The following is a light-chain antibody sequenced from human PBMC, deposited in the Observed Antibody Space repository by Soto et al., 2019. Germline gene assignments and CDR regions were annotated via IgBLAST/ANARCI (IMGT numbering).Light chain of an antibody. V-gene: IGLV2-14*03. CDR1: SSDVGAYNY. CDR2: DVS. Sequence: QSALTQPASVSXSPGQSITIXCTGTSSDVGAYNYVSWYQQHPGKVPKLMIYDVSDRPSGVSNRFSGSKSGNTASLTISGLQAEDEADYYCSSFTRSNSYVFGTGTKVTVL. CDR3: SSFTRSNSYV. J-gene: IGLJ1*01.